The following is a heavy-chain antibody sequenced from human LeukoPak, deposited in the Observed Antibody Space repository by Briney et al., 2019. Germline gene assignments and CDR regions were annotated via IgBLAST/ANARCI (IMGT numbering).Heavy chain of an antibody. J-gene: IGHJ4*02. CDR2: IYTSGST. CDR3: AREGLYSSSSDFDY. V-gene: IGHV4-4*07. D-gene: IGHD6-13*01. CDR1: GGSISSYY. Sequence: SETLSLTCTVSGGSISSYYWSWIRQPAGKGLEWIGRIYTSGSTNYNPSLKSRVTMSVDTSKNQFSLKLSSVTAADTAVYYCAREGLYSSSSDFDYWGQGTLVTVSS.